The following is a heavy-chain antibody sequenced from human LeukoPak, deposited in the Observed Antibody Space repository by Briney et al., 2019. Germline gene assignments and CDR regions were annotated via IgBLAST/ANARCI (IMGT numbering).Heavy chain of an antibody. V-gene: IGHV4-31*03. Sequence: SETLSLTCTVSGGSISSGVYDWSWIRQHPGKGLEWIGYIYYSGSTYSNPSLKSRLTMSVDISKNQFSLKLSSVTAADTAVYYCARGVKGLPGAFDIWGPGTMCTVSS. CDR2: IYYSGST. CDR1: GGSISSGVYD. D-gene: IGHD3-10*01. J-gene: IGHJ3*02. CDR3: ARGVKGLPGAFDI.